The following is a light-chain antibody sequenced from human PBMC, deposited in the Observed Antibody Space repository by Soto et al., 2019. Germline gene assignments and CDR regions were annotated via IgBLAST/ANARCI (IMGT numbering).Light chain of an antibody. CDR3: SSYVGGDVFV. J-gene: IGLJ1*01. CDR2: EVT. V-gene: IGLV2-8*01. CDR1: RRDVGGYNY. Sequence: QSVLAQPPSASGSPGQSVRISCTGTRRDVGGYNYVAWYQQHPGKAPKLMIYEVTKRPPGVPDRFSGSKSGNTAFLTVSGLQPGDEADYYCSSYVGGDVFVFGTGTKVTVL.